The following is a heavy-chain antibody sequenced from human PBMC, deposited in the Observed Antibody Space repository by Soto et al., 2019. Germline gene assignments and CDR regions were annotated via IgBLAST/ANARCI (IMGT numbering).Heavy chain of an antibody. CDR1: GFTFSNYE. D-gene: IGHD4-4*01. Sequence: GGALRLSCSASGFTFSNYEMNWVRQAPGKGLEWVSYIGTRGRTIYYADSVKGRFTISRDNAKNSLYLQMNSLRAEDTAVYYCARDPAIYSGKFDYGLDVWGQGTTVTVSS. J-gene: IGHJ6*02. V-gene: IGHV3-48*03. CDR3: ARDPAIYSGKFDYGLDV. CDR2: IGTRGRTI.